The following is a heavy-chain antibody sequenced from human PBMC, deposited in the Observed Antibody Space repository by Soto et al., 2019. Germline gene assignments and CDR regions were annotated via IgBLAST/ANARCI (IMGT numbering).Heavy chain of an antibody. D-gene: IGHD6-13*01. V-gene: IGHV3-23*01. CDR1: GFTFSSYA. CDR2: TSGSGGST. CDR3: AYSSTPFDY. J-gene: IGHJ4*02. Sequence: EVQLLESGGGLVQPGGSLRLSCAASGFTFSSYAMSWVRQAPGKGLEWVSATSGSGGSTYYADSVKGRSTISRDNAKNTLYLRMNGLRAEDTAVYYCAYSSTPFDYWGQGTLVSVSS.